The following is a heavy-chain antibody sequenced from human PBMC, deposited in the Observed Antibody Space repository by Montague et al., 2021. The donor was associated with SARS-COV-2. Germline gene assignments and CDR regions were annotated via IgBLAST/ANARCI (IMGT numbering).Heavy chain of an antibody. CDR2: IYYSGST. Sequence: TLSLTCTVSGGSISSGGYYWSWIRQHPGKGLEWIGYIYYSGSTYYNPSLKSRVTISVDTSKNQFSLKLISVTAADTAVYYCARVRITMIIVVTYFDYWGQGTLVTVSS. D-gene: IGHD3-22*01. CDR3: ARVRITMIIVVTYFDY. J-gene: IGHJ4*02. V-gene: IGHV4-31*03. CDR1: GGSISSGGYY.